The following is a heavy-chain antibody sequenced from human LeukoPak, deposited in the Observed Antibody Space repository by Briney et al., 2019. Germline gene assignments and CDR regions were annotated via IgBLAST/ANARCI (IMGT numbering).Heavy chain of an antibody. Sequence: GGSLRLSCAASGFPFSSHNMHWVRQAPGKGLEWLAILSYDGNDKYYGDSVKGRFTISRDNAKNSLYLQMNSLRVEDTAVYYCARRGVILSSFDYWGQGTLVTVSS. CDR3: ARRGVILSSFDY. CDR1: GFPFSSHN. D-gene: IGHD2-21*01. V-gene: IGHV3-30*03. J-gene: IGHJ4*02. CDR2: LSYDGNDK.